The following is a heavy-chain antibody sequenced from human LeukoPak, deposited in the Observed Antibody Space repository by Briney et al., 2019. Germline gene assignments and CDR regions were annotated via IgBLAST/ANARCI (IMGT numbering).Heavy chain of an antibody. CDR1: GYTFNGYY. J-gene: IGHJ4*02. D-gene: IGHD2-2*01. CDR2: INPNSGGT. CDR3: ARVGGFCSSTSCYSGGYDY. Sequence: ASVKVSCKASGYTFNGYYMHGVRQAPGQGLEWMGWINPNSGGTNYAQKFQGRVTMTRDTSISTAYMELSRLRSDDTAVYYCARVGGFCSSTSCYSGGYDYWGQGTLVTVSS. V-gene: IGHV1-2*02.